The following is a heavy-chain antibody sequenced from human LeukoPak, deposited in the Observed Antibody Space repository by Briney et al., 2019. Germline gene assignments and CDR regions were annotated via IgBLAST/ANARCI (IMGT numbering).Heavy chain of an antibody. V-gene: IGHV4-59*12. J-gene: IGHJ6*02. CDR2: IYYSGST. CDR1: GFTFSSYW. CDR3: AREDYYYYGMDV. Sequence: GSLRLSCAASGFTFSSYWMSWVRQAPGKGLEWIGYIYYSGSTNYNPSLKSRVTISVDTSKNQFSLKLSSVTAADTAVYYCAREDYYYYGMDVWGQGTTVTVSS.